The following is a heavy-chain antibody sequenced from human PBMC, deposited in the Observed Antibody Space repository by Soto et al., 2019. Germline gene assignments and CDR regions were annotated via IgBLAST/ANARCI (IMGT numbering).Heavy chain of an antibody. CDR3: VRVFDTYYFDL. J-gene: IGHJ4*02. V-gene: IGHV3-33*01. CDR2: VWSDGSKK. D-gene: IGHD3-9*01. CDR1: GFTFSTYS. Sequence: QVQVVESGGGVVQPGRSLRLSCAASGFTFSTYSMHWVRQAPGKGLEWVALVWSDGSKKYYADSVKGRFTISRDNSKDTLHLQMNSLRAEDTAVYYCVRVFDTYYFDLWGQGTLVTVST.